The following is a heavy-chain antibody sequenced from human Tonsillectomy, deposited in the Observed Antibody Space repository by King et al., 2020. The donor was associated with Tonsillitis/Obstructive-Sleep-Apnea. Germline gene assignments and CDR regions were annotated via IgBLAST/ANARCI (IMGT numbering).Heavy chain of an antibody. CDR1: GGSISSSSYY. CDR2: IYYSGGT. J-gene: IGHJ6*03. Sequence: QLQESGPGLVKPSETLSLTCTVSGGSISSSSYYWGWIRPPPGKGLEWIGSIYYSGGTYYNPSLKSRVTISLDTSKNQFSLKLSSVTAADTAVYYCARQAYYYYYYMDVWGKGTTVTVSS. CDR3: ARQAYYYYYYMDV. V-gene: IGHV4-39*01.